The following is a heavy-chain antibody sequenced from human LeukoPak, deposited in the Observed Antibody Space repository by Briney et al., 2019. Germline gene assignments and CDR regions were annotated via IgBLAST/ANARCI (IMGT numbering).Heavy chain of an antibody. CDR3: ARDLGYSSGPNY. CDR1: GFAFSSYA. Sequence: GGSLRLSCAASGFAFSSYAMSWVHQAPGKGLEWVSAISGGGSGTFYADSVKGRFTISRDNSKNTLYVQMNSLRAEDTAVYYCARDLGYSSGPNYWGQGTRVTVSS. V-gene: IGHV3-23*01. CDR2: ISGGGSGT. J-gene: IGHJ4*02. D-gene: IGHD6-19*01.